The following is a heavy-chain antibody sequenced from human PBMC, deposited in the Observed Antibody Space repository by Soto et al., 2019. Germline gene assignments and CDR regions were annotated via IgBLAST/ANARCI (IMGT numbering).Heavy chain of an antibody. V-gene: IGHV1-69*02. CDR2: IIPILGIA. Sequence: QVQLVQSGAEVKKPGSSVKVSCKASGGTFSSYTISWVRQAPGQGLEWMGRIIPILGIANYAQKFQGRVTITADKSTSTAYMELSSLRSEDAAVYYCARGGIAAAGMGWFDPWGQGTLVTVSS. D-gene: IGHD6-13*01. J-gene: IGHJ5*02. CDR3: ARGGIAAAGMGWFDP. CDR1: GGTFSSYT.